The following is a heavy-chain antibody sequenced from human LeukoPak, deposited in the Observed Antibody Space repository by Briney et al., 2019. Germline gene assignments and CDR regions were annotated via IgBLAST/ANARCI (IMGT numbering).Heavy chain of an antibody. CDR3: ARGKSNYGDYVDY. CDR2: IRSSSIYI. CDR1: GFTFSSYN. V-gene: IGHV3-21*01. Sequence: AGGSLRLSCAASGFTFSSYNMNWVRQAPGKGLEWVSSIRSSSIYIYYADSVKGRFTISRDNAKSSLYLQMNSLRAEDTAVYYCARGKSNYGDYVDYWGQGILVTVSS. D-gene: IGHD4-17*01. J-gene: IGHJ4*02.